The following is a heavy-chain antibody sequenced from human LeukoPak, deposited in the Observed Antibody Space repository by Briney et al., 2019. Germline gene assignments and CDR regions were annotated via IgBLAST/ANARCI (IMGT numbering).Heavy chain of an antibody. CDR3: VRDDGDV. V-gene: IGHV3-7*01. J-gene: IGHJ6*04. Sequence: GGSLRLSCAASGFTFNNYWMNWVRQAPGKGLEWVASINEDGSGKYSMDSVKDRVTISRDNAKNSLDLQINSLTVEDTAIYYCVRDDGDVWGKGTTVTVSS. CDR1: GFTFNNYW. CDR2: INEDGSGK.